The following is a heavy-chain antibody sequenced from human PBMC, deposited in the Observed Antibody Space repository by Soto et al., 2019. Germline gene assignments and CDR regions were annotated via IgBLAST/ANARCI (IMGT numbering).Heavy chain of an antibody. V-gene: IGHV3-23*01. D-gene: IGHD2-21*01. J-gene: IGHJ4*02. Sequence: EVQLLESGGGLVPPGGSLRVTCETSGFTFSPHAMAGVRQAPGKRLEWVSAISGDGDSTSYADSVKGRMSISRDNSKNTVDLYMSSLTTDDTASDYCVQDRLMSVVVVSGTFASWGQGALVSVSS. CDR3: VQDRLMSVVVVSGTFAS. CDR1: GFTFSPHA. CDR2: ISGDGDST.